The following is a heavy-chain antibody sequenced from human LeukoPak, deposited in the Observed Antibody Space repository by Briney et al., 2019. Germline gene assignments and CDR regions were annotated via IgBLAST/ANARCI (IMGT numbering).Heavy chain of an antibody. V-gene: IGHV3-7*05. CDR3: ARSNREFASGTGDY. CDR2: INQVGSQK. J-gene: IGHJ4*02. D-gene: IGHD1-14*01. Sequence: EGSLRLSCAASGFSFSSHWMSWVRQAPGKGLEWVANINQVGSQKYYVDSVKGRFSISRDNAKNSLYLQMNSLRAEDTAVYYCARSNREFASGTGDYRGQGTLVTVSS. CDR1: GFSFSSHW.